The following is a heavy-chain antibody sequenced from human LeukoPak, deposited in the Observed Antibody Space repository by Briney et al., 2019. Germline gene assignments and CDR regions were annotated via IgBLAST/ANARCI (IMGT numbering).Heavy chain of an antibody. D-gene: IGHD3-3*01. CDR1: GYTFTSYG. J-gene: IGHJ5*02. CDR3: ARLASHDFWSGYPNWFDP. Sequence: ASVKVSCKASGYTFTSYGISWVRQAPGQGLEWMGWVSAYNGNTNYAQKLQGRVTMTTDTSTSTDYMELRSLRSDDTAVYYCARLASHDFWSGYPNWFDPWGQGTLVTVSS. V-gene: IGHV1-18*01. CDR2: VSAYNGNT.